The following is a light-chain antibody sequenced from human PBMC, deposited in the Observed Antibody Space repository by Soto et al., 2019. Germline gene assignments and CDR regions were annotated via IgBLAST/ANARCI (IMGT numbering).Light chain of an antibody. J-gene: IGKJ5*01. CDR1: QSVSTY. CDR2: DAS. CDR3: QQYGTSEII. V-gene: IGKV3-11*01. Sequence: IALTEAPSTLTLSPGEISIPSCRSSQSVSTYLAWYQQRPGQAPRLLIYDASYRATDIPPRFSGSGSGTDFTLTISSLEPEDFAVFFCQQYGTSEIIFGQGTRLEIK.